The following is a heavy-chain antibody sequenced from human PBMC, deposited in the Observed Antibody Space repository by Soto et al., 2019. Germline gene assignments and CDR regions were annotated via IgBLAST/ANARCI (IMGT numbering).Heavy chain of an antibody. V-gene: IGHV4-30-4*02. Sequence: PSETLSLTCSVSGGSISGDYYWSWIRQSPEKGLEWIGYIYYSGSSYSNPALQSRLSMSLDTSKNQFSLKLSSVTAADTAVYFCAGDPSGYYWFDPWGQGTLVTVSS. D-gene: IGHD3-22*01. CDR1: GGSISGDYY. CDR2: IYYSGSS. CDR3: AGDPSGYYWFDP. J-gene: IGHJ5*02.